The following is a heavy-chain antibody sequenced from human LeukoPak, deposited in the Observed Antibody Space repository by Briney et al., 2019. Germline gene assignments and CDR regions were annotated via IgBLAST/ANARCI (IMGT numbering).Heavy chain of an antibody. J-gene: IGHJ4*02. CDR3: ARDGGIVGATPFDY. CDR2: ISSSSTI. Sequence: GGSLRLSCAASGFTFSSYSMNWVRQAPGKGLEWVSYISSSSTIYYADSVKGRFTISRDNAKNSLYLQMNSLRAEDTAVYYCARDGGIVGATPFDYWGQGTLVTVSS. V-gene: IGHV3-48*01. D-gene: IGHD1-26*01. CDR1: GFTFSSYS.